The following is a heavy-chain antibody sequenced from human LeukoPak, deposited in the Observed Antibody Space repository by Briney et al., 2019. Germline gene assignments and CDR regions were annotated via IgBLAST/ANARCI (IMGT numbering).Heavy chain of an antibody. CDR2: INSDGTIT. V-gene: IGHV3-74*01. CDR1: GFTFSSYW. J-gene: IGHJ4*02. Sequence: GGSLRLSCAASGFTFSSYWMHWVRQAPGKGLVWVSRINSDGTITSYADSVKGRFTISRDNAKNTLYLQMNSLRAEDTAVHYCARANSGLYAFDYWGQGTLVTVSS. CDR3: ARANSGLYAFDY. D-gene: IGHD6-19*01.